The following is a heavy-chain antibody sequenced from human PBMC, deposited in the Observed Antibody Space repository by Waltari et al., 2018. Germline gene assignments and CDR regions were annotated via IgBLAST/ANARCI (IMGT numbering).Heavy chain of an antibody. V-gene: IGHV3-7*04. CDR3: ARPFRSGWYDGSFDI. CDR1: GFTFSSYW. Sequence: EVQLVESGGGLVQPGGSLRLSCAAPGFTFSSYWMTWVRQAPGKGLEWVANIKQDGSAKSYVDSVKGRFVISRDNAENSLSLQMNSLKAEDTAVYYCARPFRSGWYDGSFDIWGQGTMVTVSS. CDR2: IKQDGSAK. D-gene: IGHD6-19*01. J-gene: IGHJ3*02.